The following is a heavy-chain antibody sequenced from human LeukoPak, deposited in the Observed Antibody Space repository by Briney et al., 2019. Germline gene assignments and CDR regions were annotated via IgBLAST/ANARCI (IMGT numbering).Heavy chain of an antibody. D-gene: IGHD2/OR15-2a*01. CDR3: AKASSNYFYYFEY. CDR1: GFTFSSSD. Sequence: GGSLRLSWAASGFTFSSSDMHWVRQAPGKGLEWVAVISYDATNKYYADSVKGRFTLPRDNSKNTLYLQTNTLRDEDTAVYYCAKASSNYFYYFEYWGQGTLVTVSS. J-gene: IGHJ4*02. CDR2: ISYDATNK. V-gene: IGHV3-30*18.